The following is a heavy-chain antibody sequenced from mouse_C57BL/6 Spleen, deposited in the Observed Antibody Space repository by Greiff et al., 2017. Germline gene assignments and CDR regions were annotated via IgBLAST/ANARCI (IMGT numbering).Heavy chain of an antibody. CDR3: AREGVTTPFAY. Sequence: VQRVESGAELVKPGASVKLSCKASGYTFTSYWMHWVKQRPGQGLEWIGMIHPNSGSTNYNEKFKSKATLTVDKSSSTAYMQLSSLTSEDSAVYYCAREGVTTPFAYWGQGTLVTVSA. D-gene: IGHD2-2*01. V-gene: IGHV1-64*01. CDR2: IHPNSGST. J-gene: IGHJ3*01. CDR1: GYTFTSYW.